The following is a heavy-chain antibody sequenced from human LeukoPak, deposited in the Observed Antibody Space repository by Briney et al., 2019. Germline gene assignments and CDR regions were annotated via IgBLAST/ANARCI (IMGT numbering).Heavy chain of an antibody. J-gene: IGHJ4*02. Sequence: GRSLRLSCAASGFTFSNYAIHWVRQAPGKGLEWVAFISYDGSNKYYADSVKGRFTISRDNSKNTLSLQVNSLRAEDTAVYYCASQETYYYDNSGYYYSPLDYWGQGTLVTVSS. V-gene: IGHV3-30-3*01. CDR2: ISYDGSNK. CDR1: GFTFSNYA. CDR3: ASQETYYYDNSGYYYSPLDY. D-gene: IGHD3-22*01.